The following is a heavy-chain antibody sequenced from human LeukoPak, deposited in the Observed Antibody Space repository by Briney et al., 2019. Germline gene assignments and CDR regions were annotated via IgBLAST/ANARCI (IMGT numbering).Heavy chain of an antibody. CDR2: IYYSGST. D-gene: IGHD3-22*01. V-gene: IGHV4-31*03. J-gene: IGHJ4*02. CDR1: GGSISSGGYY. Sequence: PSETLSLTCTVSGGSISSGGYYWSWIRQHPGKGLEWIGYIYYSGSTYYNPSLKSRVTISVDTSKNQFSLKLSSVTAADTAVYYCARAGQFAYDSRHPDVIFGYRGQGTLVTVSS. CDR3: ARAGQFAYDSRHPDVIFGY.